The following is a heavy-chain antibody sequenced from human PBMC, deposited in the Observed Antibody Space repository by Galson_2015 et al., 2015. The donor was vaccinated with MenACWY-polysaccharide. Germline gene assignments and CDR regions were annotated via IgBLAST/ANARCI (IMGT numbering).Heavy chain of an antibody. J-gene: IGHJ6*03. CDR1: GFTFDDYA. D-gene: IGHD3-3*01. Sequence: SLRLSCAASGFTFDDYAMHWVRQAPGKGLEWVSGISWNSGSIGYADSVKGRFAISRDNAKNSLYLQMNSLRAEDTALYYCAKDLKRSLHDYDFWSGYYMAYYYYMDVWGKGTTVTVSS. CDR3: AKDLKRSLHDYDFWSGYYMAYYYYMDV. V-gene: IGHV3-9*01. CDR2: ISWNSGSI.